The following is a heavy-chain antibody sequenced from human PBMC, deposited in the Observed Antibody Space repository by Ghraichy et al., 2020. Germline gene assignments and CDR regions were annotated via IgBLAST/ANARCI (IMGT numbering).Heavy chain of an antibody. D-gene: IGHD3-22*01. Sequence: GGSLRLSCATSGFMFGTYSMNWVRQGPGKGLEWVSYITSDSSTTYYAESVKGRFTISRDNAKNSLYLQMSSLRAEDTAVYYCARPMYNYDTRRVFDSWGQGTLATVSS. V-gene: IGHV3-48*01. CDR3: ARPMYNYDTRRVFDS. CDR2: ITSDSSTT. J-gene: IGHJ4*02. CDR1: GFMFGTYS.